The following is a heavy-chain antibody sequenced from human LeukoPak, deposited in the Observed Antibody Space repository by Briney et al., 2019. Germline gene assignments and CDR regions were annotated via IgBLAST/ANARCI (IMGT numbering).Heavy chain of an antibody. V-gene: IGHV1-69*04. CDR3: ARENLASLEPFDY. Sequence: ASVKVSCKASGGTFSSYAISWVRQAPGQGLEWMGRIIPILGIANYAQKFQGRVTITADKSTSTAYMELSSLRSEDTAVYYCARENLASLEPFDYWGQGTLVTVSS. J-gene: IGHJ4*02. D-gene: IGHD2-2*01. CDR2: IIPILGIA. CDR1: GGTFSSYA.